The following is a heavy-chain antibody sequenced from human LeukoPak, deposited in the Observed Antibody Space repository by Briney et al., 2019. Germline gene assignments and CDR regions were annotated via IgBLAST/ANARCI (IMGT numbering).Heavy chain of an antibody. CDR1: GGSISNYY. Sequence: SETLSLTCTVSGGSISNYYWSWIRQPPGKGLEWIGFISYSGTTNYYPSLKSRVTISVDTSKSQFSLKLSSVTAADTAVYYCARHGSSASSGWYRLDYWGQGTLVTVSS. V-gene: IGHV4-59*01. CDR3: ARHGSSASSGWYRLDY. CDR2: ISYSGTT. D-gene: IGHD6-19*01. J-gene: IGHJ4*02.